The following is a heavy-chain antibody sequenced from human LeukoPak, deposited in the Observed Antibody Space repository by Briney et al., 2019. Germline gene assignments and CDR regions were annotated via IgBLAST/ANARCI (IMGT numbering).Heavy chain of an antibody. J-gene: IGHJ4*02. CDR2: ISYTGST. V-gene: IGHV4-59*01. Sequence: SETLSLTCTVSGGSISNYFWSWIRQPPGEGLEWIGCISYTGSTNYTPSLKSRVTMSVGASTDQFSLELSSVTAADTAVYFCAGSKSYFGNFDCWGQGTLVTVSS. D-gene: IGHD2/OR15-2a*01. CDR3: AGSKSYFGNFDC. CDR1: GGSISNYF.